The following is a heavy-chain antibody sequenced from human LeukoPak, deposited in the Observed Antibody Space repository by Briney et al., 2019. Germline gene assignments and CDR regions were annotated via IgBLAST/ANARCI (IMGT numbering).Heavy chain of an antibody. Sequence: PGGSLRLSCAASGFTFSSHALSWVRQAPGKGLEWVSVISGSGANTYYADSVKGRFTISRDNSKNTLYLQMNSLRAEDTAVYYCAKVPSYYYDGSGYYYFDYWGQGTLVTVSS. CDR2: ISGSGANT. CDR1: GFTFSSHA. V-gene: IGHV3-23*01. J-gene: IGHJ4*02. D-gene: IGHD3-22*01. CDR3: AKVPSYYYDGSGYYYFDY.